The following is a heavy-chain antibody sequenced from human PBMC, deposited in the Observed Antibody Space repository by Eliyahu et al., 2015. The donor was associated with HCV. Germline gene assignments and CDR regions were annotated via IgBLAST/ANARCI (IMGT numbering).Heavy chain of an antibody. J-gene: IGHJ3*01. CDR2: LRRKAYGGTT. CDR1: GFTFGDYD. D-gene: IGHD2/OR15-2a*01. CDR3: TRDLGSGYYPPEAFDF. Sequence: EVQLVESGGGLVQPGRSLRLSCIGSGFTFGDYDMTWFRQXPGKGLEWVGFLRRKAYGGTTHYAASVNGRFTISRDDSKSTAYLQMNSLKTEDTAVYFCTRDLGSGYYPPEAFDFWGQGTVVTVSS. V-gene: IGHV3-49*03.